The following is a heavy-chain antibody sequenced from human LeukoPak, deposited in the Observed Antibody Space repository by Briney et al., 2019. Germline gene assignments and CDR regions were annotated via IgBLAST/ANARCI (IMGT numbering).Heavy chain of an antibody. CDR3: ARDAPLLYCSSTSCPPDY. V-gene: IGHV3-7*01. CDR1: GFTFSSYW. J-gene: IGHJ4*02. Sequence: PGGSLRLSCAASGFTFSSYWMSWVRQAPGKGLEWVANIKQDGSEKYYVDSVKGRFTISRDNAKNSLYLQMNSLRAEDTAVYYCARDAPLLYCSSTSCPPDYWGQGTLVTVSS. CDR2: IKQDGSEK. D-gene: IGHD2-2*01.